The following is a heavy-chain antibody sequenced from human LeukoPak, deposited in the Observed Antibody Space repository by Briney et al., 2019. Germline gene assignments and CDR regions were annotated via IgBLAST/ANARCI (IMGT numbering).Heavy chain of an antibody. CDR1: GGSISSYY. CDR3: ARDASDYKSRNWFDP. D-gene: IGHD3-10*01. J-gene: IGHJ5*02. CDR2: IYYSGST. Sequence: SETLSLTCTVSGGSISSYYWSWIRQPPGKGLEWIGYIYYSGSTNYNPSLKSRVTISVDTSKNQFSLKLSSVTAADTAVYYCARDASDYKSRNWFDPWGQGTLVTVSS. V-gene: IGHV4-59*01.